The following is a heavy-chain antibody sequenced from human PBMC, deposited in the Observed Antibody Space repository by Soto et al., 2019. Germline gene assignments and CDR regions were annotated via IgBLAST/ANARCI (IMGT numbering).Heavy chain of an antibody. J-gene: IGHJ4*02. D-gene: IGHD1-1*01. V-gene: IGHV3-30*18. CDR1: GFTFSSYG. CDR2: ISYDGNVA. CDR3: AKEGPITNWYFDY. Sequence: QVQLVESGGGVVQPGRSLRLSCAASGFTFSSYGMHWVRQAPGKGLEWVAVISYDGNVAYYADSVRGRFTISRDNSNNTLYLQMNSLRTEDTAIYYCAKEGPITNWYFDYWGQGTLVTVSS.